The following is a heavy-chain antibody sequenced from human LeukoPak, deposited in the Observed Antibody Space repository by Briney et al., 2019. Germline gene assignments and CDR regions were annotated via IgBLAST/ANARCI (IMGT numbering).Heavy chain of an antibody. CDR3: ASPKRYTGSQHTFDY. CDR2: VYYSGST. Sequence: SETLSFTCTVSGGSLSSGSYYGGWIRQPPGKGLEWIGSVYYSGSTYYNPSLKSRVTISVDTSKNQFSLKLRSVTAADTAVYYCASPKRYTGSQHTFDYWGQGTLVTVSS. D-gene: IGHD1-26*01. J-gene: IGHJ4*02. CDR1: GGSLSSGSYY. V-gene: IGHV4-39*01.